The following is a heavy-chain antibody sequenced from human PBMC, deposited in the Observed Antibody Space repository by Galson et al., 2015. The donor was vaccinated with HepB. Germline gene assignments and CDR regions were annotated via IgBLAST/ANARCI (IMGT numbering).Heavy chain of an antibody. V-gene: IGHV3-33*01. CDR3: ARDASYDFWSGYGDY. D-gene: IGHD3-3*01. CDR2: IWYDGSNK. CDR1: GFTFSSYG. Sequence: SLRLSCAASGFTFSSYGMHWVRQAPGKGLEWVAVIWYDGSNKYYADSVKGRFTISRDNSKNTLYLQMNSLRAEDTAVYYCARDASYDFWSGYGDYWGQGTLVTVFS. J-gene: IGHJ4*02.